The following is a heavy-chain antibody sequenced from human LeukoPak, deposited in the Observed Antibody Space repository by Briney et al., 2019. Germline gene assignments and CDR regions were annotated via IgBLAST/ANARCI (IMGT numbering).Heavy chain of an antibody. J-gene: IGHJ4*02. V-gene: IGHV3-30*02. CDR1: GFTFSSYG. CDR3: AKRVDTIAFPVREHFDD. Sequence: GGSLRLSCAASGFTFSSYGMHWVRQAPGKGLEGVAFIRYDGSNKYYADSVKGRFTISRDNSKNTLYLQMNSLRAEDTAVYYCAKRVDTIAFPVREHFDDRGQGTLVTVSS. CDR2: IRYDGSNK. D-gene: IGHD5-12*01.